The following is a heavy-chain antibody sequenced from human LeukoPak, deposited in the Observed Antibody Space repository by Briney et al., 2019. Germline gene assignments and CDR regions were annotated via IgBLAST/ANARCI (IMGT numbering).Heavy chain of an antibody. CDR2: ISSSGSTI. Sequence: GGSLRLSCAASGFTFSSYEMNWVRPAPGKGLEWVSDISSSGSTIYYADSVKGRFTISRDNAKNSLYLQMNSLRAEDTAVYYCARFYYDSSGTSDYFDYWGQGTLVTVSS. CDR1: GFTFSSYE. D-gene: IGHD3-22*01. J-gene: IGHJ4*02. CDR3: ARFYYDSSGTSDYFDY. V-gene: IGHV3-48*03.